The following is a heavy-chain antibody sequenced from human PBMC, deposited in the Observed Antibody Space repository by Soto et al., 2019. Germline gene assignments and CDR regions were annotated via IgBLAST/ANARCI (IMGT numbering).Heavy chain of an antibody. J-gene: IGHJ6*02. D-gene: IGHD2-8*02. Sequence: GESLKISCKGSGYSFTSYWIGWVRQMPGKGLEWMGIIYPGDSDTRYSPSFQGQVTISADKSISTAYLQWSSLKASDTAMYYCAILVYWYTDHQDVMAVCSQGSSDPVSS. CDR2: IYPGDSDT. CDR3: AILVYWYTDHQDVMAV. CDR1: GYSFTSYW. V-gene: IGHV5-51*01.